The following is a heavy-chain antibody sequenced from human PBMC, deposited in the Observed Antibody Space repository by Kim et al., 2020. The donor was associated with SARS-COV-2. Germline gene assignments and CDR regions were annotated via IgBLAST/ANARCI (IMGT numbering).Heavy chain of an antibody. Sequence: GGSLRLSCAVSGFIFSHNFMNWVRQAPGKGLEWVSVIYAGGNTDYAGSVKGRFTISRDNSKNTLYLQMNSLRAEDTAVYYCARVTGGYGYGYYFDHWGQGTLVTVSS. CDR3: ARVTGGYGYGYYFDH. J-gene: IGHJ4*02. CDR2: IYAGGNT. V-gene: IGHV3-53*01. D-gene: IGHD5-18*01. CDR1: GFIFSHNF.